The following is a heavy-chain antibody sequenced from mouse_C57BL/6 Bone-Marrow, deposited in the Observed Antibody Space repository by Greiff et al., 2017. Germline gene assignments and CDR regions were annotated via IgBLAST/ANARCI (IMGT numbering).Heavy chain of an antibody. CDR3: AMCYDYDYAMDY. CDR2: INPNYGTT. J-gene: IGHJ4*01. V-gene: IGHV1-39*01. CDR1: GYSFTDYN. Sequence: VHVKQSGPELVKPGASVKISCKASGYSFTDYNMNWVKQSNGKSLEWIGVINPNYGTTSYNQKFKGKATLTVDQSSSTAYMQLNSLTSEDSAVYYCAMCYDYDYAMDYCGQGTSVTVSS. D-gene: IGHD2-4*01.